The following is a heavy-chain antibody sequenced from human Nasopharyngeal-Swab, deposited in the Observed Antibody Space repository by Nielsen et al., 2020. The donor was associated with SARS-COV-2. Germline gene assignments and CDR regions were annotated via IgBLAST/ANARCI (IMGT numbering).Heavy chain of an antibody. V-gene: IGHV4-39*07. Sequence: SETLSLTCSVSGASISSTRYYWDWIRQPPGKGLEWIGSVYYSGSTYYSPSLKSRVSISADTSKNQFSLTLTSVTAADTAIYYCARDVGVDTGSGNYFYGLDVWGQGTTVTVSS. CDR3: ARDVGVDTGSGNYFYGLDV. J-gene: IGHJ6*02. CDR1: GASISSTRYY. CDR2: VYYSGST. D-gene: IGHD1-1*01.